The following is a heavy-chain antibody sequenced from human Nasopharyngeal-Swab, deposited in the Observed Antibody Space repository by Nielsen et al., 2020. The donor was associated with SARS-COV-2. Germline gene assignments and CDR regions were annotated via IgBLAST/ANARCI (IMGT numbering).Heavy chain of an antibody. D-gene: IGHD2/OR15-2a*01. CDR2: IIPIFGTA. Sequence: SVKVSCKASGGTFSSYAISWVRQAPGQGLEWMGGIIPIFGTANYAQKFRGRVTITADKSTSTAYMELSSLRSEDTAVYYCARDGTTGGGAFDIWGQGTMVTVSS. CDR1: GGTFSSYA. J-gene: IGHJ3*02. V-gene: IGHV1-69*06. CDR3: ARDGTTGGGAFDI.